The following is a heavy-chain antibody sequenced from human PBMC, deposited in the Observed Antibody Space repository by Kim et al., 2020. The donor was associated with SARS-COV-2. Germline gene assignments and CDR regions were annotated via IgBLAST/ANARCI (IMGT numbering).Heavy chain of an antibody. J-gene: IGHJ4*02. Sequence: SETLTLTCAVYGGSFSGYYWSWIRQPPGKGLEWIGEINHSGSTNYTPSLKSRVTISVDKYKNQFSHKLSSLTAADTAVYSFARAAAGTQFDYWGQGTLDT. CDR3: ARAAAGTQFDY. CDR2: INHSGST. V-gene: IGHV4-34*01. CDR1: GGSFSGYY. D-gene: IGHD6-13*01.